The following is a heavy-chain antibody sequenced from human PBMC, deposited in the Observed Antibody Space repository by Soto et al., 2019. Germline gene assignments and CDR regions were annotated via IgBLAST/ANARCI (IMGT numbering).Heavy chain of an antibody. J-gene: IGHJ3*02. CDR1: GGSITSGDYY. V-gene: IGHV4-30-4*01. Sequence: QVQLQESGPGLVKPSQTLSLTCTVSGGSITSGDYYWSWIRQPPGKGLEWIGYISYSGNIHHNPSLKSRVSISVDTSNNQFSLRLSSVTAADTAVYYCARTYYDILTGYYDAFDIWGQGTMVTVSS. CDR2: ISYSGNI. D-gene: IGHD3-9*01. CDR3: ARTYYDILTGYYDAFDI.